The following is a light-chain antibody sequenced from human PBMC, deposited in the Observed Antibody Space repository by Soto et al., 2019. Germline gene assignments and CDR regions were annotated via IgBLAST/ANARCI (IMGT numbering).Light chain of an antibody. V-gene: IGLV2-18*01. CDR1: SSDVGTYNR. CDR3: SLYTTSSSRVV. Sequence: QSALTQTPSVSGSPGQSVTITCTGTSSDVGTYNRVSWYQQPPGTAPKLIIYEVNNRPSGVPDRFSGSKSGNTASLTISGLQAEDEADYHCSLYTTSSSRVVFGGGTKLTVL. CDR2: EVN. J-gene: IGLJ2*01.